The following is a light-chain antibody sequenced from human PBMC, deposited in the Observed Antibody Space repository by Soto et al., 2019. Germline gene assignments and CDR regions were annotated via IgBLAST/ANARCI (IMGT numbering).Light chain of an antibody. V-gene: IGLV1-47*01. J-gene: IGLJ3*02. CDR2: KSD. CDR1: SSNIGSKY. Sequence: QSVLTQTPSASGTPGQRVTISCSGSSSNIGSKYVYWYQQLPGTAPKLLIYKSDQRPSGVPDRFSGSKSGTSASLAISGLRSEDEGDYHCATWDDSLSAWVFGGGTKLTVL. CDR3: ATWDDSLSAWV.